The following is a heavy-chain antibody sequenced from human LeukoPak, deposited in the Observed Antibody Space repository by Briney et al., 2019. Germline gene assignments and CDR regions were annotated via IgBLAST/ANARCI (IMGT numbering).Heavy chain of an antibody. Sequence: ASVKASCKASGGTFSRYAISWVRQAPGQGLEWMGWISAYNGNTNYAQKLQGRVTMTTDTSTSTAYMELRSLRSDDTAVYYCARGDIVVVPAAPSFGRAFDIWGQGTMVTVSS. CDR3: ARGDIVVVPAAPSFGRAFDI. V-gene: IGHV1-18*01. CDR1: GGTFSRYA. J-gene: IGHJ3*02. D-gene: IGHD2-2*01. CDR2: ISAYNGNT.